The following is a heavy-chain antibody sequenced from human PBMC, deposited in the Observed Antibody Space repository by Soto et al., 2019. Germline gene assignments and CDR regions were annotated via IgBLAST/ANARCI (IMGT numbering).Heavy chain of an antibody. V-gene: IGHV4-31*03. Sequence: SETLSLTCSVSRGSMFSADYFWSWIRQHPGKGLEWIGYIHYSGSTYYNPSLKSRVTISLDTPKNQFSLKLTSATAADTAVYFCARDRDFHYGSGSNWFDPWGQGILVTVSS. CDR2: IHYSGST. J-gene: IGHJ5*02. CDR3: ARDRDFHYGSGSNWFDP. CDR1: RGSMFSADYF. D-gene: IGHD3-10*01.